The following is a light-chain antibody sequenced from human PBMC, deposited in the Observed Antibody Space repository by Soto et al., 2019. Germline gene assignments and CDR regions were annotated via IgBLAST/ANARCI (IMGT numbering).Light chain of an antibody. Sequence: QSVLTQPPSVSEAPGQRLTISCTGSSSNIGAGYEAHWYQQVPGTAPKLLIYENNNRPSGVPDRFSGSKSGTSASLAITGLQAEDEAEYYCQSYDSSLSGDVFGTGTKVTVL. CDR2: ENN. CDR1: SSNIGAGYE. CDR3: QSYDSSLSGDV. V-gene: IGLV1-40*01. J-gene: IGLJ1*01.